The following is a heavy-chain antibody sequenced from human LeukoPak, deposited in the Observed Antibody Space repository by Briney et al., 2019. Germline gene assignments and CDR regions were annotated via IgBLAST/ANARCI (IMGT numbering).Heavy chain of an antibody. V-gene: IGHV3-7*01. CDR2: IKQDGGER. Sequence: GESLRLSCAASGFTFSSYAMHWVRQAPGKGLEWVANIKQDGGERYYVDSVKGRFTISRDNAKNSLYLQMNSLRAEDTAVYFCAMIEQVVSNVEGGYWGQGTLVTVSS. CDR1: GFTFSSYA. D-gene: IGHD6-6*01. J-gene: IGHJ4*02. CDR3: AMIEQVVSNVEGGY.